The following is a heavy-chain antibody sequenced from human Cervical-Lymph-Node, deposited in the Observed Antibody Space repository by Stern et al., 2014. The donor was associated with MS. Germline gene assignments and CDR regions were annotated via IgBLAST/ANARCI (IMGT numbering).Heavy chain of an antibody. J-gene: IGHJ6*02. CDR3: ARHRQRTLYGMDV. D-gene: IGHD6-25*01. Sequence: EVQLVESGAEVKKPGASLKISCKGSGYSFTNYWIGWVRQMPGKGLEWMGVIYPGDSDTRYSPSFQGRVTISADKSISTAYLQWSSLKASDTAMYYCARHRQRTLYGMDVWGQGTTVTVSS. CDR2: IYPGDSDT. V-gene: IGHV5-51*01. CDR1: GYSFTNYW.